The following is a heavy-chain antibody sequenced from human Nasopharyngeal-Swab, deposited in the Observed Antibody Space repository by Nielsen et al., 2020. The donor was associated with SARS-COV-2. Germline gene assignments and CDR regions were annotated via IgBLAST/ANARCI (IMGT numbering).Heavy chain of an antibody. CDR2: ISSSGSTI. V-gene: IGHV3-11*04. Sequence: GGSLTLSCAASGFTFSDYYMSWIRQAPGKGLEWVSYISSSGSTIYYADSVKGRFTISRDNAKNSLYLQMNSLRAEDTAVYYCARDLVVVAATHSYYYGMDVWGQGTTVTVSS. J-gene: IGHJ6*02. CDR1: GFTFSDYY. D-gene: IGHD2-15*01. CDR3: ARDLVVVAATHSYYYGMDV.